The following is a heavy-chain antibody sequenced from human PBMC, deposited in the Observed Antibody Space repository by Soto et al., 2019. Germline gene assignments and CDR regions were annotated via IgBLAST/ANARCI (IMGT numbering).Heavy chain of an antibody. V-gene: IGHV3-21*01. CDR1: GFTFSTYT. CDR3: TREGFHWYFDL. J-gene: IGHJ2*01. CDR2: ISSSSTFI. Sequence: GGSLRLSCAASGFTFSTYTMNWVRQAPGKGLEWVSSISSSSTFIYYADSVKGRFTISRDDAKNSLYLQMNSLRVEDTAVYYCTREGFHWYFDLWGRGTLVTVSS.